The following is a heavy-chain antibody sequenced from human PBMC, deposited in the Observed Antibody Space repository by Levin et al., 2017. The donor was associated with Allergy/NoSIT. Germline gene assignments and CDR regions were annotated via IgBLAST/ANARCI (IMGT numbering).Heavy chain of an antibody. J-gene: IGHJ4*02. V-gene: IGHV3-49*04. CDR1: GFTFGDYR. Sequence: SCTTSGFTFGDYRMSWVRQAPGMGLEWVGIIRSKTYGGTTEYAASVKGRFTISRDDSKGDAYLQMDSLKTEDTAVYYCTRFVPYFDYWGQGTLVTVSS. CDR3: TRFVPYFDY. CDR2: IRSKTYGGTT.